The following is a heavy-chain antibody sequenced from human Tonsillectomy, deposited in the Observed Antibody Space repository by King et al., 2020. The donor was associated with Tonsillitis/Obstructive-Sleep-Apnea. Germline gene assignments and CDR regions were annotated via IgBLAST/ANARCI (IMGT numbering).Heavy chain of an antibody. V-gene: IGHV1-3*01. J-gene: IGHJ6*03. D-gene: IGHD3-16*01. Sequence: QLVQSGAEVKKPGASVKVSCKASGYTFTTYAIHWVRQAPGQRLEWMGWISAGNGNTKYSQMFQGRVTFTRDTSASTVHMELSRLRSEDTAVYYCARGWGTVFAKQYYYYYSMDVWGKGTTVTVSS. CDR1: GYTFTTYA. CDR2: ISAGNGNT. CDR3: ARGWGTVFAKQYYYYYSMDV.